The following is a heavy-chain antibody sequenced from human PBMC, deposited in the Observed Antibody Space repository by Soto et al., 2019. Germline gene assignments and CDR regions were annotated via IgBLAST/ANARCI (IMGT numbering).Heavy chain of an antibody. CDR1: GGSISSGGYY. J-gene: IGHJ5*02. Sequence: SETLSLTCTVSGGSISSGGYYWSWIRQHPGKGLEWIGYIYYSGSTYYNPSLKSRVTISVDTSKNQFSLKLSSVTAADTAVYYCARDYGSGSYYPANWFDPWGQGTRVTVSS. D-gene: IGHD3-10*01. V-gene: IGHV4-31*03. CDR3: ARDYGSGSYYPANWFDP. CDR2: IYYSGST.